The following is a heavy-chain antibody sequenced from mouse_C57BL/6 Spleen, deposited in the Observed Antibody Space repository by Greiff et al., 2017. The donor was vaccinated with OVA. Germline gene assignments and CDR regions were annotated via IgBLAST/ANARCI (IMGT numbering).Heavy chain of an antibody. Sequence: VQLKESGPELVKPGASVKIPCKASGYTFTDYNMDWVKQSHGKSLEWIGDINPNNGGTIYNQKFKGKATLTVDKSSSTAYMELRSLTSEDTAVYYCARFDGYYADYWGQGTTLTVSS. V-gene: IGHV1-18*01. CDR1: GYTFTDYN. J-gene: IGHJ2*01. CDR3: ARFDGYYADY. D-gene: IGHD2-3*01. CDR2: INPNNGGT.